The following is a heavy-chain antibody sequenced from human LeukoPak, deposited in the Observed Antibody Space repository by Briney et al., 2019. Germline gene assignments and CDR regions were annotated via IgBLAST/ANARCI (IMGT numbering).Heavy chain of an antibody. CDR3: ARGGYDFWSGYPLDY. V-gene: IGHV4-34*01. CDR2: INHSGST. J-gene: IGHJ4*02. D-gene: IGHD3-3*01. CDR1: GGSFSGYY. Sequence: PSETLSLTCAVYGGSFSGYYWSWIRQPPGKGLEWIGEINHSGSTNYNPSLKSRVTTSVDTSKNQFSLKLSSVTAADTAVYYCARGGYDFWSGYPLDYWGQGTLVTVSS.